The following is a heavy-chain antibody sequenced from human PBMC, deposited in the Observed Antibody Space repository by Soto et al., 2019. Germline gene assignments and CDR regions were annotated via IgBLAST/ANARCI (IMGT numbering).Heavy chain of an antibody. D-gene: IGHD3-10*01. CDR3: ARLSQLNYGSGSNHYYYYGMDV. Sequence: ASVKVSCKASGYTFTSYGISWVRQAPGQGLEWMGWISAYNGNTNYAQKFQGRVTITADASTSTAYMELSSLRSEDTAVYYCARLSQLNYGSGSNHYYYYGMDVWGQGTKGTVSS. V-gene: IGHV1-18*04. CDR2: ISAYNGNT. CDR1: GYTFTSYG. J-gene: IGHJ6*02.